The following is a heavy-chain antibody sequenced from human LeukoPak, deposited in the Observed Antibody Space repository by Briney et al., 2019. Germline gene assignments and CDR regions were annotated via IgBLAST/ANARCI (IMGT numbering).Heavy chain of an antibody. Sequence: ASVKVSCKTSGYTFFSYGITWVRQAPGQGLEWMGWISANNGDTKYAPKFQGRVTMTTESNTRTAYLDVRSLRSDDTAVYYCARDGVHSGTPDFWGQGTLTTVAS. CDR1: GYTFFSYG. D-gene: IGHD1-26*01. V-gene: IGHV1-18*01. CDR2: ISANNGDT. J-gene: IGHJ4*02. CDR3: ARDGVHSGTPDF.